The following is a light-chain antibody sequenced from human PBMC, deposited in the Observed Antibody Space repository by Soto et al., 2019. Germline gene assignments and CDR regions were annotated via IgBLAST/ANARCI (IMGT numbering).Light chain of an antibody. J-gene: IGKJ1*01. Sequence: DIQMTQSPSTLSASVGDIVTIACRSSQSVSSWLAWYKQKPGKAPKLLIYKASSLERGVPSRFSGSGSGTEFTLTSSVLQPDDFATYYCEQYNSYPWTFGQGTKVEIK. CDR3: EQYNSYPWT. V-gene: IGKV1-5*03. CDR1: QSVSSW. CDR2: KAS.